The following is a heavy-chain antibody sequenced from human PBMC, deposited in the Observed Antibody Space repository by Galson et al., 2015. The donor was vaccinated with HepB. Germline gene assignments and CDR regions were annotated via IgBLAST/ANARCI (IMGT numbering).Heavy chain of an antibody. J-gene: IGHJ4*02. V-gene: IGHV3-13*01. CDR2: IGTAGDT. CDR3: ARADSKGYYFDY. CDR1: GFTFSSYD. Sequence: SLRLSCAASGFTFSSYDMHWVRQATGKGLEWVSAIGTAGDTYYPGSVKGRFTISRENAKNSLYLQMNSLRAGDTAVYYCARADSKGYYFDYWGQGTLVTVSS.